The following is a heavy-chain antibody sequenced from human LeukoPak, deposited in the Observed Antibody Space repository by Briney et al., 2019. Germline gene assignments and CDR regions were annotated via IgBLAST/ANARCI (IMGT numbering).Heavy chain of an antibody. J-gene: IGHJ4*02. CDR2: ISPDGTST. V-gene: IGHV3-74*01. Sequence: GGSLRLSCAASGFTFSTYWMHWVRQAPGEGLVWVSRISPDGTSTSYADSVKGRFTISRDNAKNSLYLQMNSLRAEDTALYYCARLRTTGTFDYWGQGTLVTVSS. CDR3: ARLRTTGTFDY. CDR1: GFTFSTYW. D-gene: IGHD1-1*01.